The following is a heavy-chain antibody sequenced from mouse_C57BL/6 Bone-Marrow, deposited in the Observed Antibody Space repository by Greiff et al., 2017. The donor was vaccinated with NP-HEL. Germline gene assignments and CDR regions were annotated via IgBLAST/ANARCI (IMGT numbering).Heavy chain of an antibody. CDR1: GYTFTSYT. CDR2: INPSSGYT. D-gene: IGHD2-3*01. CDR3: ARDARYDGRYFDV. V-gene: IGHV1-4*01. Sequence: VQLQQSGAELARPGASVKMSCKASGYTFTSYTMHWVKQRPGQGLEWIGYINPSSGYTKYNQKFKDKATLTADKSSSTAYMQLSSLTSEDSAVYYCARDARYDGRYFDVWGTGTTVTVSS. J-gene: IGHJ1*03.